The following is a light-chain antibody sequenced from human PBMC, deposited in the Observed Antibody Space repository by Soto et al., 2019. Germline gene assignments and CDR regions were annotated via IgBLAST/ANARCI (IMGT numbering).Light chain of an antibody. CDR2: EVS. J-gene: IGLJ3*02. CDR1: SSDIGGYNY. Sequence: QSALTQPASVSGSPGQSITISCTGSSSDIGGYNYVSWYQQYPGKAPKHLIYEVSNRPSGVSNRFSGSKSGNTASLTISGLQAEDEADYYCSSYATSIGVFGGGTKVTVL. CDR3: SSYATSIGV. V-gene: IGLV2-14*03.